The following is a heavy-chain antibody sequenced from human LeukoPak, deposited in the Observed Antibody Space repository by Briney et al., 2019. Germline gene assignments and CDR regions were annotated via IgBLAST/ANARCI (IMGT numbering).Heavy chain of an antibody. D-gene: IGHD1-14*01. CDR1: GFTFNTYA. Sequence: GGSLRLSCAGSGFTFNTYAMSWVRQAPGKGLEWVSAISGSGGSTYYADSVRGGFTISRDISKNTLYLQINSLRADDTAVYYCAKGFGRNYYYYMDVWGKGTTVTVSS. J-gene: IGHJ6*03. CDR2: ISGSGGST. CDR3: AKGFGRNYYYYMDV. V-gene: IGHV3-23*01.